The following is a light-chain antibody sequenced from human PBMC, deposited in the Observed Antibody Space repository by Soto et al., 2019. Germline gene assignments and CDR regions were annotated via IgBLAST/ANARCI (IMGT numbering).Light chain of an antibody. V-gene: IGKV3-15*01. CDR2: GAS. J-gene: IGKJ2*01. Sequence: EIVMTQSPATLSVSPGDSATLSCRASQTISSNLAWYQQRPGQAPRLLIHGASTKATGVPASFSGSGSGTEFTRTISSLQSEDFAVYYCQQYHNWPPQYTFGQGTKLQIK. CDR3: QQYHNWPPQYT. CDR1: QTISSN.